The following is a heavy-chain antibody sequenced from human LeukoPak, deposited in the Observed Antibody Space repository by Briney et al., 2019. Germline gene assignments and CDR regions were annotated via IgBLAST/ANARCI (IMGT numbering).Heavy chain of an antibody. CDR1: GYTFTSYY. Sequence: ASVKVSCKASGYTFTSYYLHWVRQAPGQGLEWMGWMNPNSGNTGYAQKFQGRVTMTRNTSISTAYMELSSLRSEDTAVYYCARGLIAARYYYYGMDVWGQGTTVTVSS. D-gene: IGHD6-6*01. CDR2: MNPNSGNT. V-gene: IGHV1-8*02. J-gene: IGHJ6*02. CDR3: ARGLIAARYYYYGMDV.